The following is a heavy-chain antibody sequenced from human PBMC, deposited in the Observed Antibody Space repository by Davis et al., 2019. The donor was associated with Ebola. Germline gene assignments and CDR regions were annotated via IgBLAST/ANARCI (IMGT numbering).Heavy chain of an antibody. Sequence: GGSLRPSCAASGFTLSGSAMHWVRQASGKGLEWVGRIRSKANSYAKAYAATVKGRFTISRDDSKNTAYLQMNSLKTEDTAVYYCTQTIAAAGNDDWGQGTLVTVSS. CDR2: IRSKANSYAK. CDR3: TQTIAAAGNDD. CDR1: GFTLSGSA. V-gene: IGHV3-73*01. J-gene: IGHJ4*02. D-gene: IGHD6-13*01.